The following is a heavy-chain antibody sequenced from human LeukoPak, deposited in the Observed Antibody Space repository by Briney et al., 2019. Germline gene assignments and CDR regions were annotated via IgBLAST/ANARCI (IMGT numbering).Heavy chain of an antibody. Sequence: GGPLRLSCAASGFTFSDHYMDWVRQAPGKGLEWVGRTRNKANSYTTEYAASVKGRFTISRDDSKNSLYLQMNSLKTEDTAVYYCARYSSGSAFDIWGQGTMVTVSS. CDR1: GFTFSDHY. J-gene: IGHJ3*02. V-gene: IGHV3-72*01. CDR3: ARYSSGSAFDI. D-gene: IGHD3-22*01. CDR2: TRNKANSYTT.